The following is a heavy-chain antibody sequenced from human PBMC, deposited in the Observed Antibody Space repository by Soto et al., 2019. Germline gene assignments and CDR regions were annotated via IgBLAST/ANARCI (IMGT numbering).Heavy chain of an antibody. Sequence: QVQLVQSGAEVKKPGASVKVSCKASGYTFTSYGISWVRQAPGQGLEWMGWISAYNGNTNYAQKLQGRVTMTTDTATSRAYMVLRSLRSDDTAVSYCARDIVVVPAATPYYYYGMDVWGQGTTVTVAS. CDR1: GYTFTSYG. J-gene: IGHJ6*02. V-gene: IGHV1-18*04. CDR2: ISAYNGNT. CDR3: ARDIVVVPAATPYYYYGMDV. D-gene: IGHD2-2*01.